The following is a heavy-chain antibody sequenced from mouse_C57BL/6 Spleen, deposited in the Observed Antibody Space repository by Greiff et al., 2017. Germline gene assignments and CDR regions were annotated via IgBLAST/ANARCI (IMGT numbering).Heavy chain of an antibody. D-gene: IGHD2-4*01. V-gene: IGHV5-9*01. Sequence: EVMLVESGGGLVKPGGSLKLSCAASGFTFSSYTMSWVRQTPEKRLEWVATISGGGGNTYYPASVKGRFTIARDNAKNTLYLQMSSLRSEDTALYYCARHEGYDYDDWVAYWGQETLVTVSA. CDR1: GFTFSSYT. J-gene: IGHJ3*01. CDR2: ISGGGGNT. CDR3: ARHEGYDYDDWVAY.